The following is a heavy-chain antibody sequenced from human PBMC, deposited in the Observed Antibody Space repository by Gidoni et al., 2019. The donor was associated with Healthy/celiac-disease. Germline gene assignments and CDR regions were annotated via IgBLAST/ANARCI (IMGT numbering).Heavy chain of an antibody. CDR3: APDPADSSGHFDY. Sequence: QVQLVQSGAEVKKPGSSVKVSCKASGGTFSSYTISWVRQAPGQGLEWMGRIIPILGIANYAQKFQGRVTITADKSTSTAYMELSSLRSEDTAVYYCAPDPADSSGHFDYWGQGTLVTVSS. J-gene: IGHJ4*02. CDR1: GGTFSSYT. D-gene: IGHD3-22*01. V-gene: IGHV1-69*02. CDR2: IIPILGIA.